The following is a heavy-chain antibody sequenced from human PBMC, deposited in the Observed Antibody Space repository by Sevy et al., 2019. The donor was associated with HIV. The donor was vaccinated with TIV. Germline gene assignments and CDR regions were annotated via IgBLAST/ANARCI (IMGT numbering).Heavy chain of an antibody. Sequence: SETLSLTCTVSGGSISSGDYYWSWIRQPPGKGLEWIGYIYYSGSTYYNPSLKSRVTISVDTSKNQFSLKLRSVTAADTAVYYCARAGGVLWFGESRSDAFDIWGQGTMVTVSS. J-gene: IGHJ3*02. CDR3: ARAGGVLWFGESRSDAFDI. CDR1: GGSISSGDYY. V-gene: IGHV4-30-4*01. CDR2: IYYSGST. D-gene: IGHD3-10*01.